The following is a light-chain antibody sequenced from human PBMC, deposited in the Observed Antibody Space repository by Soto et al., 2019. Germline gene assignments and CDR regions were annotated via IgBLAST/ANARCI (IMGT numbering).Light chain of an antibody. CDR2: AVS. CDR3: LQHNSYPWT. V-gene: IGKV1-17*03. Sequence: DIQVTQYPHAMSASVGDRVTITWLASQDISHYLAWFQQKPGKVPKRLIFAVSNLESGVPSRFRGSGSGTEFTLTITSLQPEDFATYYCLQHNSYPWTVAQ. J-gene: IGKJ1*01. CDR1: QDISHY.